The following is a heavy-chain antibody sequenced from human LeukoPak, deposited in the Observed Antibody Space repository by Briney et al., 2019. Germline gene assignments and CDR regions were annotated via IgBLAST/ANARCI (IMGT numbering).Heavy chain of an antibody. CDR1: GFTFSSYA. J-gene: IGHJ4*02. V-gene: IGHV3-23*01. Sequence: GGSLRLSCAASGFTFSSYAMSWVRQAPGKGLEWVSAISGSGGSTYYADSVKGRFTISRDNSKNTLYLQMNSLRAEVSAVYYCAKIVVPAAINYFDYWGQGTLVTVSS. D-gene: IGHD2-2*02. CDR3: AKIVVPAAINYFDY. CDR2: ISGSGGST.